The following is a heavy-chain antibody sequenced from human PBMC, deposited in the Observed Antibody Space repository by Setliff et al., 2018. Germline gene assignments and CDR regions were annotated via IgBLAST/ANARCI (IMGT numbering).Heavy chain of an antibody. CDR1: GYSISSGYY. V-gene: IGHV4-38-2*01. J-gene: IGHJ5*02. D-gene: IGHD2-2*01. CDR3: ARGVYCSSTSCSPGLNWFDP. Sequence: SETLSLTCAVSGYSISSGYYWGWIRQPPGKGLEWIGEINHSGSTNYNPSLKSRVTISVDTSKNQFSLKLSSVTAADTAVYYCARGVYCSSTSCSPGLNWFDPWGQGTLVTVSS. CDR2: INHSGST.